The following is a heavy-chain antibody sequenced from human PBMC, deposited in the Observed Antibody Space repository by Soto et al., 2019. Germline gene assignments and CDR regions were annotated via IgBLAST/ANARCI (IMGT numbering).Heavy chain of an antibody. CDR3: VKGEYYYDSSGYYPFDY. Sequence: GGSLRLSCAASGFTFNNYGMHWVRQAPGKGLEWVVVISFDGRNTDYADSVKGRFTISRDNSKNTVYLQMSSLRVEDTAVYYCVKGEYYYDSSGYYPFDYWGQGTLVTVSS. V-gene: IGHV3-30*18. CDR1: GFTFNNYG. CDR2: ISFDGRNT. D-gene: IGHD3-22*01. J-gene: IGHJ4*02.